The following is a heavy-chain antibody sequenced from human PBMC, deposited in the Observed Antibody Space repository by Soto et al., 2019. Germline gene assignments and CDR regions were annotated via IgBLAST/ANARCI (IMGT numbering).Heavy chain of an antibody. CDR3: AHQGDYSSSLPPDFDY. Sequence: QITLKESGPTLLKPTQTLTLTCSFSGFSLTTSEVGVGWIRQPPGKALEWLALVYWNDDKRYRPSLKSRLTITKDTSKNQVVLTMTNMDPLDTGTYYCAHQGDYSSSLPPDFDYWGQGTLVTVSS. J-gene: IGHJ4*02. CDR2: VYWNDDK. CDR1: GFSLTTSEVG. V-gene: IGHV2-5*01. D-gene: IGHD1-26*01.